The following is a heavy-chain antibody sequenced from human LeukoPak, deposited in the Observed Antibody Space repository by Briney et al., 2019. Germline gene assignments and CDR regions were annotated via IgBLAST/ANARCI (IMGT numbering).Heavy chain of an antibody. V-gene: IGHV6-1*01. Sequence: SQTLSLTCAISGDSVSSNSVTWNWIRQSPSRGLEWLGRTYYRSTWYNDYAVSVRGRITVNPDTSKNQFSLHLNSVTPEDTAVYYCASGDNWNDVWGQGTLVTVSS. CDR2: TYYRSTWYN. D-gene: IGHD7-27*01. CDR1: GDSVSSNSVT. J-gene: IGHJ5*02. CDR3: ASGDNWNDV.